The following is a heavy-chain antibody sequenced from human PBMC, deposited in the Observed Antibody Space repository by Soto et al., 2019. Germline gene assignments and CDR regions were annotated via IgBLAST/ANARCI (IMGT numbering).Heavy chain of an antibody. V-gene: IGHV3-53*01. Sequence: GGSLRLSCAASGFTVSSNYMSWVRQAPGKGLEWVSVIDSGGSTYYADSVKGRFTISRDNSKNTLYLQMNSLRAEDTALYYCAKGRSYYYYYGVDVWGQGTTVTSP. CDR2: IDSGGST. CDR3: AKGRSYYYYYGVDV. J-gene: IGHJ6*02. CDR1: GFTVSSNY.